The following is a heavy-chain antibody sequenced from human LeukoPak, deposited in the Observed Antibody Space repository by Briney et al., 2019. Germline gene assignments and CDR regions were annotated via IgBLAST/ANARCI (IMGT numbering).Heavy chain of an antibody. CDR2: RSGSGGST. Sequence: PGGALRLSCAASGFTFSSDAMSWVRQAPGKGLEWVSARSGSGGSTYYADSVKGRSTISRDNSKNTLYLQMNSLRAEDTAVYYCAKGPAFYYDSSGSYFDFWGQGTLVTVSS. CDR3: AKGPAFYYDSSGSYFDF. V-gene: IGHV3-23*01. D-gene: IGHD3-22*01. J-gene: IGHJ4*02. CDR1: GFTFSSDA.